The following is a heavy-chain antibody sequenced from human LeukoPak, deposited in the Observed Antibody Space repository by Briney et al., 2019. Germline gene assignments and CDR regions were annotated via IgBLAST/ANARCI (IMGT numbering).Heavy chain of an antibody. V-gene: IGHV4-34*01. D-gene: IGHD6-19*01. CDR3: ARDRWAVAGTRPSYYYYYMDV. CDR1: GGSFSGYY. Sequence: PSETLSLTCAVYGGSFSGYYWSWIRQPPGKGLEWIGEIDHSGSTNYNPSLKSRVTISVDTSKNQFSLKLSSVTAADTAVYYCARDRWAVAGTRPSYYYYYMDVWGKGTTVTVSS. CDR2: IDHSGST. J-gene: IGHJ6*03.